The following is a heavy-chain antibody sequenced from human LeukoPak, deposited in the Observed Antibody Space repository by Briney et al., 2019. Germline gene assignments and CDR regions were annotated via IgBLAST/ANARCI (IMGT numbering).Heavy chain of an antibody. CDR3: ARDLGYGDYESFDY. V-gene: IGHV3-66*02. CDR1: GFTVSSNY. Sequence: GGSLRLSCAASGFTVSSNYMSWVRQAPGEGLEWVSVIYSGGSTYYADSVKGRFTISRDNSKNTLYLQMNSLRAEDTAVYYCARDLGYGDYESFDYWGQGTLVTVSS. D-gene: IGHD4-17*01. CDR2: IYSGGST. J-gene: IGHJ4*02.